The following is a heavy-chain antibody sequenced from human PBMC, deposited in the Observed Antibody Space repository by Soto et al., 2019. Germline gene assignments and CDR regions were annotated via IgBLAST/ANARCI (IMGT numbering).Heavy chain of an antibody. Sequence: VSLRLSCAASGFTFSSHTMNWVRQAPGKGLEWVSYISSSSSAIYYADSVRGRFTISRDNAKNSLFLQMNSLRDEDTAVYYCARDSCRNTSCAANYWGQGTLVTVSS. D-gene: IGHD2-2*01. J-gene: IGHJ4*02. CDR1: GFTFSSHT. CDR3: ARDSCRNTSCAANY. CDR2: ISSSSSAI. V-gene: IGHV3-48*02.